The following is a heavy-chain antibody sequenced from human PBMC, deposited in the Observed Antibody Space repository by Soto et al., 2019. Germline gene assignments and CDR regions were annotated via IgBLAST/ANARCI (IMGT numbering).Heavy chain of an antibody. CDR3: ARDDGYCTNGVCYYWFDP. CDR2: IYSSGST. J-gene: IGHJ5*02. V-gene: IGHV4-4*07. D-gene: IGHD2-8*01. CDR1: GGAISGYY. Sequence: SETLSITCTVTGGAISGYYWTWIRQSDGEGLEWIGRIYSSGSTNYNPSLKSRVTISLDTSMNYFSLRLSSVTAADTAVYYCARDDGYCTNGVCYYWFDPWGQGXLVTVSS.